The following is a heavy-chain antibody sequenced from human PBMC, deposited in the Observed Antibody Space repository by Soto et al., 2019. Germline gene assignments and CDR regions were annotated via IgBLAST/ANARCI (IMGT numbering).Heavy chain of an antibody. CDR3: AKDFRRDYDFWSGYYFSAFDI. CDR1: GFTFSSYW. Sequence: GGSLRLSCAASGFTFSSYWMSWVRQAPGKGLEWVANIKQDGSEKYYVDSVKGRFTISRDNAKNSLYLQMNSLRAEDTAVYYCAKDFRRDYDFWSGYYFSAFDIWGQGTIVTASS. V-gene: IGHV3-7*04. CDR2: IKQDGSEK. J-gene: IGHJ3*02. D-gene: IGHD3-3*01.